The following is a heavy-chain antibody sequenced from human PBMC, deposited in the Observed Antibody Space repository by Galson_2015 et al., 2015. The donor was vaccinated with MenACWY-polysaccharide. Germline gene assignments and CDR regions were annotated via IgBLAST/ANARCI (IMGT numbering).Heavy chain of an antibody. CDR3: ARDRGRTIGTTQRGY. CDR1: GFTFNDFW. CDR2: INQYGSEK. J-gene: IGHJ4*02. D-gene: IGHD1-1*01. V-gene: IGHV3-7*01. Sequence: SLRLSCAASGFTFNDFWLSWVRQAPGKGLEWVANINQYGSEKYYVDSVKGRFTISRDNAKNSLYMQMNSLRAEDTAVYYCARDRGRTIGTTQRGYWGQGTLVTVSS.